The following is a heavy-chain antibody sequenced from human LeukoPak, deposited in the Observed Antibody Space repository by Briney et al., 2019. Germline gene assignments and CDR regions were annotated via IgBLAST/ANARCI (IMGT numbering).Heavy chain of an antibody. CDR3: ARASVTYYYYYYMDV. J-gene: IGHJ6*03. V-gene: IGHV4-59*01. CDR2: IHYSGST. Sequence: PSETLSLTCTVSGGSISSYYWSWIRRPPGKGLEWIGYIHYSGSTNYNPSLKSRVTISVDTSKNQFSLKLSSVTAADTAVYYCARASVTYYYYYYMDVWGKGTTVTVSS. CDR1: GGSISSYY. D-gene: IGHD4-11*01.